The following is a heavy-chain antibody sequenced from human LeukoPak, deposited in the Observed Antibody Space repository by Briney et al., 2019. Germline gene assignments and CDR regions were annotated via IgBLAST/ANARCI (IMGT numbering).Heavy chain of an antibody. D-gene: IGHD2-2*01. CDR3: AKLGIVVVPAANNNWFDP. J-gene: IGHJ5*02. V-gene: IGHV3-23*01. CDR1: GFTVSSNY. CDR2: ISGSGGST. Sequence: GGPLRLSCAASGFTVSSNYMSWVRQAPGKGLEWVSAISGSGGSTYYADSVKGRFTISRDNSKNTLYLQMNSLRAEDTAVYYCAKLGIVVVPAANNNWFDPWGQGTLVTVSS.